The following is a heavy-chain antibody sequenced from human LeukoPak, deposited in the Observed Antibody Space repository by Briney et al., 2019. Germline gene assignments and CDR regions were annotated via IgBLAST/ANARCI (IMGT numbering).Heavy chain of an antibody. CDR3: ARASYYGSGSYYLGGDY. CDR1: GFTFSSYA. D-gene: IGHD3-10*01. V-gene: IGHV3-30-3*01. CDR2: ISYDGSNK. J-gene: IGHJ4*02. Sequence: PGGSLRLSCAASGFTFSSYAMHWVRQAPGEGLEWVAVISYDGSNKHYADSVKGRFTISRDNSKNTLYLQMSGLRAEDTAVYYCARASYYGSGSYYLGGDYWGQGTLVTVSS.